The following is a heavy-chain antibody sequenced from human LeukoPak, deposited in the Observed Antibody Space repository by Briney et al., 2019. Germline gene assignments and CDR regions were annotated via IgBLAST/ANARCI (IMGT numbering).Heavy chain of an antibody. Sequence: ASVKVSCKASGYTFTSYDINWVRQATGQGLEWMGWMNPNSGNTGYAQKFQDRVTITRDTSISTAYMELSRLRSDDTAVYYCARGYYDILPRFDPWGQGTLVTVSS. CDR2: MNPNSGNT. D-gene: IGHD3-9*01. V-gene: IGHV1-8*03. J-gene: IGHJ5*02. CDR3: ARGYYDILPRFDP. CDR1: GYTFTSYD.